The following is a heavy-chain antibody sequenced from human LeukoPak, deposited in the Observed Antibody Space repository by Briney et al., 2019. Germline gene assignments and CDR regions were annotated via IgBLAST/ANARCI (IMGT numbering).Heavy chain of an antibody. D-gene: IGHD3-22*01. CDR2: IRYSESA. V-gene: IGHV4-39*01. CDR3: ATQDSSLY. CDR1: ADSVSSTNYY. J-gene: IGHJ4*02. Sequence: SETLSLTCTVCADSVSSTNYYWGWIRQPPGRGLEWVASIRYSESAYYSPSLKSRATISVDTSKNQFSLRLRSLTATDTAVYYCATQDSSLYWGQGTLVTVSS.